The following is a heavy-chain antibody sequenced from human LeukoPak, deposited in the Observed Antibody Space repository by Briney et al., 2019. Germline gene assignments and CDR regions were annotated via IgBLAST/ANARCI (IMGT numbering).Heavy chain of an antibody. V-gene: IGHV3-30*04. Sequence: GGSLRLSCAASGFTLSNYAMHWVRQAPGKGLEWVAVISYDGSNKYYADSVKGRFTISRDNSKNTLYLQMNSLRAEDTAVYYCAKDLWSSGSSRGDAFDIWSQGTMVTVSS. CDR3: AKDLWSSGSSRGDAFDI. J-gene: IGHJ3*02. D-gene: IGHD3-10*01. CDR2: ISYDGSNK. CDR1: GFTLSNYA.